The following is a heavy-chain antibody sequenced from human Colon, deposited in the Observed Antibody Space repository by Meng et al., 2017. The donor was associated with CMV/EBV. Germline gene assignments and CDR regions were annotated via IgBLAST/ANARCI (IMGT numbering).Heavy chain of an antibody. CDR2: VSYNGNT. V-gene: IGHV4-59*02. CDR3: ARGWADIRFSGAMDV. J-gene: IGHJ6*02. D-gene: IGHD3-3*01. CDR1: GGSVTDFHY. Sequence: SETLSLTCTASGGSVTDFHYWSWVRQPPGKGLEWIAYVSYNGNTNYNRSLRSRVTISSDAAKNQFSLRLTSATTADTAVYFCARGWADIRFSGAMDVWGQGTTVTVSS.